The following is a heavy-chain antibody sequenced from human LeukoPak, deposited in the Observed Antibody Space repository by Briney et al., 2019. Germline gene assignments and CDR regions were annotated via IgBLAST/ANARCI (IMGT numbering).Heavy chain of an antibody. D-gene: IGHD3-10*01. CDR2: INPNSGGT. CDR3: ARGPGLLWFGELFQPYYFDY. V-gene: IGHV1-2*02. Sequence: ASVKVSCKASGYTFTGYYMHWVRQAPGQGLEWMGWINPNSGGTNYAQKFQGRVTMTRDTSISTAYMELSRLRSDDTAVYYCARGPGLLWFGELFQPYYFDYWGQGTLVTVSS. J-gene: IGHJ4*02. CDR1: GYTFTGYY.